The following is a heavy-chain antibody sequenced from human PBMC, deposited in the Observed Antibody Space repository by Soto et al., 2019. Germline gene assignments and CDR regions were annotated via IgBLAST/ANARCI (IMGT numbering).Heavy chain of an antibody. CDR3: ARFGTGYCSSTSCYSDDYYYYGMDV. CDR1: GYTFTSYY. Sequence: GASVKVSCKASGYTFTSYYMHWVRQAPGQGLEWMGIINPSGGSTSYAQKFQGRVTMTRNTSTSTVYMELSSLRSEDTAVYYCARFGTGYCSSTSCYSDDYYYYGMDVWGQGTTVTVSS. CDR2: INPSGGST. D-gene: IGHD2-2*02. J-gene: IGHJ6*02. V-gene: IGHV1-46*01.